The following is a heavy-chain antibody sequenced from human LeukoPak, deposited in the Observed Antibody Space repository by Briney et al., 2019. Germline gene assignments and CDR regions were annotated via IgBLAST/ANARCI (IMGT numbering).Heavy chain of an antibody. D-gene: IGHD3-22*01. Sequence: SETLSLTCTVSGGSISSYYWSWIRQPPGKGLEWIGYIYYSGSTYYNPSLKSRVTISVDTSKNQFSLKLSSVTAADTAVYYCARVVGNYYDSSGYYLFDYWGQGTLVTVSS. CDR2: IYYSGST. CDR1: GGSISSYY. V-gene: IGHV4-59*08. CDR3: ARVVGNYYDSSGYYLFDY. J-gene: IGHJ4*02.